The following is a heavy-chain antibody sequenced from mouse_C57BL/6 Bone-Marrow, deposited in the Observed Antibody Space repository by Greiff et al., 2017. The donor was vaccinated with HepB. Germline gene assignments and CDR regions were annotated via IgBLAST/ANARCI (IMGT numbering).Heavy chain of an antibody. CDR2: IYPGDGDT. V-gene: IGHV1-82*01. CDR1: GYAFSSSW. Sequence: VKLMESGPELVKPGASVKISCKASGYAFSSSWMNWVKQRPGKGLEWIGRIYPGDGDTNYNGKFKGKATLTADKSSSTAYMQLSSLTSEDSAVYFCARGGYYGSSPWFAYWGQGTLVTVSA. D-gene: IGHD1-1*01. CDR3: ARGGYYGSSPWFAY. J-gene: IGHJ3*01.